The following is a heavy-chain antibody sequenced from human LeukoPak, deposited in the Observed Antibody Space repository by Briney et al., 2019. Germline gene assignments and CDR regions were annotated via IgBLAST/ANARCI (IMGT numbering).Heavy chain of an antibody. CDR1: GGSISSSSYY. CDR3: ARETDYYDSSGYYPDDY. Sequence: SETLSLTCTVSGGSISSSSYYWGWIRQPPGKGLEWIWCIYYSVITYYNPSLKSRVPISVATSKNQFSLQLSSVTAADTAAYYCARETDYYDSSGYYPDDYWGQGTLVTVSS. J-gene: IGHJ4*02. CDR2: IYYSVIT. D-gene: IGHD3-22*01. V-gene: IGHV4-39*07.